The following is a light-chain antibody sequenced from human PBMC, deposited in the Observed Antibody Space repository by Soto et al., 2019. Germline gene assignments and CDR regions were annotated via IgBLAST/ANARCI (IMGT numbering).Light chain of an antibody. CDR2: WAS. CDR3: PHYTTYSGT. V-gene: IGKV1-5*03. Sequence: DIHMTQSPATLSASVGDSVTITCRASQSISTWLAWYQQKPGKAPKLLIYWASSLESGVPSRFSGSGSGTEFTLTISSLQPDDFATYYCPHYTTYSGTFGPGTKVDIK. CDR1: QSISTW. J-gene: IGKJ3*01.